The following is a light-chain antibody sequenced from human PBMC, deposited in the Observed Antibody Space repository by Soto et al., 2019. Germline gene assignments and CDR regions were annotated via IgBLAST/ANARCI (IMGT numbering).Light chain of an antibody. CDR2: DVN. CDR1: TSDVGGYNY. J-gene: IGLJ3*02. Sequence: QSALTQPRSVSGSPGQSVTISCTATTSDVGGYNYVSWYQQHPGKAPKLMIYDVNKRPSGGPDRCSGSKSGNTASLTISGLQAEDEADYYCCSYAGSYIWVFGGGTKLTVL. CDR3: CSYAGSYIWV. V-gene: IGLV2-11*01.